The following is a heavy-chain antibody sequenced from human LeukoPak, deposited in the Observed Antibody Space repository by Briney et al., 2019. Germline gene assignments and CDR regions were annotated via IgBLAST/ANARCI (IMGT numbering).Heavy chain of an antibody. CDR3: GKHDSASDY. Sequence: GGSLRLSCVASGFIFIDYGMHGVRQAPGKGLEWVAFIRSDGSGEYYTGSVKGRFTISRDNSKNTLYVQMNSLRLEDTAVYYCGKHDSASDYWGQGTLVTVSS. V-gene: IGHV3-30*02. J-gene: IGHJ4*02. CDR1: GFIFIDYG. CDR2: IRSDGSGE. D-gene: IGHD1-26*01.